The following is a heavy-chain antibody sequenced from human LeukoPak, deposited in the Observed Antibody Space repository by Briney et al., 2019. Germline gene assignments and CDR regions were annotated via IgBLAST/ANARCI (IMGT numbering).Heavy chain of an antibody. CDR1: GFIFSSYA. CDR3: AKGGTSSWHSFDY. Sequence: GGSLRLSCTASGFIFSSYAMTWVRQAPGRGLEWVSGISGSGGSTYYAVSVKGRFTISRDNSKNSLFLQMNSLRAEDTAVYYCAKGGTSSWHSFDYWGQGTLVTVSS. J-gene: IGHJ4*02. CDR2: ISGSGGST. V-gene: IGHV3-23*01. D-gene: IGHD6-13*01.